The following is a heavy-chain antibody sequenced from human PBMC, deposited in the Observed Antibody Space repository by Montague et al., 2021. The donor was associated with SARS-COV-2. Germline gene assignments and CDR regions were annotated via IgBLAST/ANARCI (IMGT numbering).Heavy chain of an antibody. CDR3: ARVRAVPAAMRIFSLGRSYYGMDV. Sequence: SETLSLTCAVYGGSFSGYYWSWIRQPPGKGLEWIGEINHSGSTKYNPSLKSRVTISIDTSKNQFSLKLSSVTAADTAVYHCARVRAVPAAMRIFSLGRSYYGMDVWGQGTTVTVS. D-gene: IGHD2-2*01. J-gene: IGHJ6*02. CDR1: GGSFSGYY. V-gene: IGHV4-34*01. CDR2: INHSGST.